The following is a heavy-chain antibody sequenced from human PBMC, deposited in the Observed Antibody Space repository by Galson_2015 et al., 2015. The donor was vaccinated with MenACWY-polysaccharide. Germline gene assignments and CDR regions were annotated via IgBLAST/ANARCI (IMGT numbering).Heavy chain of an antibody. V-gene: IGHV4-31*11. CDR2: IYYNGRS. Sequence: TLSLTCAVSGASISSGSHYWSWFRQYPGKNLEWIAYIYYNGRSNYSPSLRSRVSISMDMSKNQFSLNLGSVTAADTAVYFCAGIPATETSYGWFDPWGQGTLVTVSS. D-gene: IGHD4-17*01. J-gene: IGHJ5*02. CDR3: AGIPATETSYGWFDP. CDR1: GASISSGSHY.